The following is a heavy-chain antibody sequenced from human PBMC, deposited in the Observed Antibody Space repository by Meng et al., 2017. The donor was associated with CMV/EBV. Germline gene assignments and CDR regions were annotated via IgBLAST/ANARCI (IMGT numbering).Heavy chain of an antibody. V-gene: IGHV3-53*01. Sequence: GGSLRLSCAASGFTVSSNYMSWVRQAPGKGLEWVSVIYSGGSTYYADSVKGRFTISIDNSKNTLYLQMNSLRAEDTAVYYCAREGDPGDLPSSYYYGMDVWGQGTTVTVSS. CDR3: AREGDPGDLPSSYYYGMDV. CDR2: IYSGGST. D-gene: IGHD7-27*01. CDR1: GFTVSSNY. J-gene: IGHJ6*02.